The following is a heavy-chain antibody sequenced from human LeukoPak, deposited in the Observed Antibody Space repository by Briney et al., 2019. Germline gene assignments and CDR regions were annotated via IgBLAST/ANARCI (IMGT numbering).Heavy chain of an antibody. J-gene: IGHJ4*02. CDR1: GGSISGYY. V-gene: IGHV4-59*08. Sequence: SETLSLTCTGSGGSISGYYWSWIRQPPGKGLECIGYIYYSGSTNYNPSIKSRVTISVDTSRNQFSLKLTSVTAADTAVYYCAKVSDRDSSGYYWGFEYWGQGTLVTVSS. CDR2: IYYSGST. CDR3: AKVSDRDSSGYYWGFEY. D-gene: IGHD3-22*01.